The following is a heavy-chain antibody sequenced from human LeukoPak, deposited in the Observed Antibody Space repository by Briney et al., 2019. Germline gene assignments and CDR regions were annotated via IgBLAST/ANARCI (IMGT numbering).Heavy chain of an antibody. Sequence: SETLSLTCTVSGGSISSSSYCWGWIRQPPGKGLEWIGNIYYGGSTYYNPSLKSRVTISVDASNNEFSLKLSSVTAADTAMYFCARTYNWNYGLNFGCWGQGTLVTVSS. CDR2: IYYGGST. CDR1: GGSISSSSYC. CDR3: ARTYNWNYGLNFGC. D-gene: IGHD1-7*01. J-gene: IGHJ4*02. V-gene: IGHV4-39*01.